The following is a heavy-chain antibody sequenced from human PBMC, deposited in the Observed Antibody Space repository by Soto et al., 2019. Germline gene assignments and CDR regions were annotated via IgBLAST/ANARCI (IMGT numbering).Heavy chain of an antibody. CDR3: ARGSGNYYYYGLDV. J-gene: IGHJ6*02. CDR1: GGSIISSY. V-gene: IGHV4-59*01. D-gene: IGHD1-26*01. CDR2: MYDSGST. Sequence: SETLSLTCTVSGGSIISSYWSWIRQPPGKGLEWIGYMYDSGSTNYNPSLRSRVTISVDTSKKQFSLKLSSVTAADTAVYYCARGSGNYYYYGLDVWGQGTTVTVSS.